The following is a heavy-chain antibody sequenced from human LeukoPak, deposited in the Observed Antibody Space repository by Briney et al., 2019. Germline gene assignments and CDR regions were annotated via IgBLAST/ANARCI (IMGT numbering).Heavy chain of an antibody. CDR1: GGSISSSSYY. D-gene: IGHD6-13*01. J-gene: IGHJ6*02. Sequence: SETLSLTCTVSGGSISSSSYYWGWIRQPPGKGLEWIGSIYYSGSTYYNPSLKSRVTISVDTSKNQFSLKLSSVTAADTAVYYCAKRNSSSWYDGDYYGMDVWGQGTTVTVSS. CDR2: IYYSGST. V-gene: IGHV4-39*01. CDR3: AKRNSSSWYDGDYYGMDV.